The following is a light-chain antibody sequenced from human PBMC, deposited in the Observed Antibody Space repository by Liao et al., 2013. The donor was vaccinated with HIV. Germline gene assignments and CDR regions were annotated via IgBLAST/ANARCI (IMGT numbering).Light chain of an antibody. V-gene: IGLV3-1*01. Sequence: SYELTQPPSLSVSPGQTAHITCTGAQLFDQSAFWYQQRPGQSPVLVIYHNNKRPSGIPERFSGSKSGITATLTITGTQAMDEADYYCQTWDVNAAYVFATGTEVTVL. J-gene: IGLJ1*01. CDR1: QLFDQS. CDR2: HNN. CDR3: QTWDVNAAYV.